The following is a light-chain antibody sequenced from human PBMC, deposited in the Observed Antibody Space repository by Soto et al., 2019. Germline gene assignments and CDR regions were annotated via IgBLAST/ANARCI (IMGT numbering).Light chain of an antibody. CDR3: QQYGSSPPIT. CDR1: QRVSNNY. Sequence: EIVLTQSPGTLSLSPGERATLSCRASQRVSNNYLAWYQQKPGQAPRLLIYGASTRATGIPDRFSGSGSATDFTLTISRLEPEGFAVYYCQQYGSSPPITFGQGTRLEIK. V-gene: IGKV3-20*01. J-gene: IGKJ5*01. CDR2: GAS.